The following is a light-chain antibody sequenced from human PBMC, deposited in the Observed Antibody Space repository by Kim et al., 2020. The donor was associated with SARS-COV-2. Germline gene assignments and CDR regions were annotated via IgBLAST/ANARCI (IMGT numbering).Light chain of an antibody. CDR2: GKN. Sequence: SSELTQDPAVSVALGQTVRITCQGDSLRSYYASWNQQKPGQAPVLVIYGKNNRPSGIPDRFSGSSSGNTASLTITRAQAEDEADYYCQSRDSSDKVVFGGGTKLTVL. V-gene: IGLV3-19*01. CDR1: SLRSYY. CDR3: QSRDSSDKVV. J-gene: IGLJ2*01.